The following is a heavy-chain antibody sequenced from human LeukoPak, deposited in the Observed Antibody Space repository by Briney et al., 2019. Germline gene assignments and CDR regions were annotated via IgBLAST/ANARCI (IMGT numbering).Heavy chain of an antibody. CDR2: IIPILGIA. CDR1: GGTFSSYA. Sequence: AASVKVSCKASGGTFSSYAISWVRQAPGQGLEWMGRIIPILGIANSAQKFQGRVTITADKSTTTAYMELSSLRSEDTAVYYCARGGAYGDYSADYWGQGTLVTVSS. CDR3: ARGGAYGDYSADY. V-gene: IGHV1-69*04. J-gene: IGHJ4*02. D-gene: IGHD4-17*01.